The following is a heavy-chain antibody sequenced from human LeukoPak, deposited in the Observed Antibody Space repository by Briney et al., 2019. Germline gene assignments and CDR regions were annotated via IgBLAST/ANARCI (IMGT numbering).Heavy chain of an antibody. CDR3: AKDGRSYSSGWPPFDY. CDR1: GFTFSSYA. CDR2: ISYDGSNK. D-gene: IGHD6-19*01. V-gene: IGHV3-30*04. Sequence: GGSLRLSCAASGFTFSSYAMHWVRQAPGKGLEWVAVISYDGSNKYYADSVKGRFTISRDNSKNTLYLQMNNLRAEDTAVYHCAKDGRSYSSGWPPFDYWGQGALVTVSS. J-gene: IGHJ4*02.